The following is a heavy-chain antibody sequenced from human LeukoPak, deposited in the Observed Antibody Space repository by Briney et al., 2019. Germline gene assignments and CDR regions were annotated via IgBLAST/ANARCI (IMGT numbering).Heavy chain of an antibody. D-gene: IGHD1-26*01. CDR1: GFTFSSYA. CDR3: AICTGSYSEFFFDY. Sequence: GGSLSLSCAASGFTFSSYAMSWVRQAPGKGLEWVSAISGSGGSTYYADSVKGRFTISRDNSKNTLYLQMNSLRAEDTAVYYCAICTGSYSEFFFDYWGQGTLVTVSS. V-gene: IGHV3-23*01. J-gene: IGHJ4*02. CDR2: ISGSGGST.